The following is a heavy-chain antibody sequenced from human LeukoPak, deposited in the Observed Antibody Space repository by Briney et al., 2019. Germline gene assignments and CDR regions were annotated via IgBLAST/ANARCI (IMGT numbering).Heavy chain of an antibody. CDR3: AKVRPLRWLVGPGDY. D-gene: IGHD6-19*01. Sequence: SVKVSCKTSGGSFGSFAIAWLRQAPGQGLEWMGGIIPIFGTANYAQKFQGRVTITADESTSTAYMELNSLRAEDTAVYYCAKVRPLRWLVGPGDYWGQGTLVTVSS. CDR2: IIPIFGTA. J-gene: IGHJ4*02. V-gene: IGHV1-69*01. CDR1: GGSFGSFA.